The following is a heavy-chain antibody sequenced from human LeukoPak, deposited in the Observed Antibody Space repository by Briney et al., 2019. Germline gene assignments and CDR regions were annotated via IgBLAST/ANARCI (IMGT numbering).Heavy chain of an antibody. J-gene: IGHJ4*02. CDR1: GFTFSSYE. Sequence: GGSLRLSCAASGFTFSSYEMNWVRQAPGKGLEWVSYISSSGSTIYYADSVKGRFTISRDNAKNSLYLQMNSLRAEDTAVYYCAKLGYTWIQLWLPGYWGQGTLVTVSS. CDR3: AKLGYTWIQLWLPGY. CDR2: ISSSGSTI. D-gene: IGHD5-18*01. V-gene: IGHV3-48*03.